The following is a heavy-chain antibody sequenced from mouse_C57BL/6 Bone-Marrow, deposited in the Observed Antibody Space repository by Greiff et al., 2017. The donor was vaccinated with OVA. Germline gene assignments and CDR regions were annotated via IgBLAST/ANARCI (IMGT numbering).Heavy chain of an antibody. Sequence: EVKLMESGGGLVQSGRSLRLSCATSGFTFSDFYMEWVRQAPGKGLEWIAASRNKANDYTTEYSASVKGRFIVSRDTSQSILYLQMNALRAEDTAIYYCARGAEGLDYWGQGTTLTVSS. J-gene: IGHJ2*01. D-gene: IGHD3-3*01. CDR1: GFTFSDFY. V-gene: IGHV7-1*01. CDR3: ARGAEGLDY. CDR2: SRNKANDYTT.